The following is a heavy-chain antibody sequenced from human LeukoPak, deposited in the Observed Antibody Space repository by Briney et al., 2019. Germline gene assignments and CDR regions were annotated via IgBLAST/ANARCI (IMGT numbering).Heavy chain of an antibody. V-gene: IGHV3-48*02. CDR3: ASRGGHPYYYYGMDV. Sequence: GGSLRLSCAASGFTFSSYSMNWVRQAPGKGLEWVSYISSSSSTIYYADSVKGRFTISRDNAKNSLYLQMNSLRDEDTAVYYCASRGGHPYYYYGMDVWGQGTTVTVSS. J-gene: IGHJ6*02. D-gene: IGHD3-16*01. CDR2: ISSSSSTI. CDR1: GFTFSSYS.